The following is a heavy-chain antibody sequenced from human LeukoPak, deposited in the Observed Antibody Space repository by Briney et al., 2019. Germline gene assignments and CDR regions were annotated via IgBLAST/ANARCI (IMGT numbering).Heavy chain of an antibody. D-gene: IGHD3-16*01. Sequence: ASVKVSCKASGYTFSSYPMIWVRQAPGQGLEWMGWIDTNTGNPSHAQGFTGRFVFSLDTSVSTTFLYINNLKADDTAVYYCARGGGARLRYPFDYWGQGTLVTVSS. CDR3: ARGGGARLRYPFDY. J-gene: IGHJ4*02. CDR1: GYTFSSYP. CDR2: IDTNTGNP. V-gene: IGHV7-4-1*02.